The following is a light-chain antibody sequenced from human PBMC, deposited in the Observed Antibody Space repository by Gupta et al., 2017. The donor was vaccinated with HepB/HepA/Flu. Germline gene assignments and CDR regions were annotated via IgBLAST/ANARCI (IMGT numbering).Light chain of an antibody. CDR2: EVT. V-gene: IGLV2-8*01. Sequence: QSALTQPPSASGSPGQSVTISCTGTSSDVGDYDYVSWYQQHPGKAPKLMIYEVTKRPSGVPDRFSGSKSGYTASLTVSGLQAEDEADYYCSSYAGSNIYVFGTGTKVTVL. CDR1: SSDVGDYDY. J-gene: IGLJ1*01. CDR3: SSYAGSNIYV.